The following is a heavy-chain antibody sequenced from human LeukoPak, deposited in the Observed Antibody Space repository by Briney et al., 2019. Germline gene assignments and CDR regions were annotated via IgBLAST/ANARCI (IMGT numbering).Heavy chain of an antibody. V-gene: IGHV3-23*01. CDR3: AKARASGRDY. CDR2: ISGSGGST. CDR1: GLTFSSCW. D-gene: IGHD2-15*01. Sequence: GGSLRLSCAASGLTFSSCWMSWVRQAPGKGLEWVSAISGSGGSTYYADSVKGRFTISRDNSKNTLYLQMNSLRAEDTAVYYCAKARASGRDYWGQGTLVTVSS. J-gene: IGHJ4*02.